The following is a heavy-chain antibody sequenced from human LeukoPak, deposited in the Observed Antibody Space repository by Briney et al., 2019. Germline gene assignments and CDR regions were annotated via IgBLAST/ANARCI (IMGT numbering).Heavy chain of an antibody. V-gene: IGHV3-23*01. CDR2: ISDGGGNT. CDR1: GFTFSNYG. Sequence: PGGSLRLSCAASGFTFSNYGMTWVRQAPGKGLEWVSSISDGGGNTYYADSVKGRFTVSRDNSKNTLFLQMNSLRAEDTAVYYCAKGIVVVPAALGYYMDVWGKGTTVTVSS. D-gene: IGHD2-2*01. CDR3: AKGIVVVPAALGYYMDV. J-gene: IGHJ6*03.